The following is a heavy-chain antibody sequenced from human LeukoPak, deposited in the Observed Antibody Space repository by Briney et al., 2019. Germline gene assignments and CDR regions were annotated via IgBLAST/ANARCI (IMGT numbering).Heavy chain of an antibody. D-gene: IGHD1-26*01. CDR3: VKNSGICSF. CDR1: GFTFDTTD. Sequence: GGSLRLSCAASGFTFDTTDMTWVRQAPGKGPEWLSCISGTGDRTYYADSVRGRFTISRDNSKNIPYLQMTSLRVEDTATYYCVKNSGICSFWGRGTLAAVSS. J-gene: IGHJ4*02. CDR2: ISGTGDRT. V-gene: IGHV3-23*01.